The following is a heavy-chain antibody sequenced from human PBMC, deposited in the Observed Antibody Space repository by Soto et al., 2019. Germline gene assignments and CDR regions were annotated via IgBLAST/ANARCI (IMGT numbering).Heavy chain of an antibody. CDR2: ISYDGSNK. CDR3: AKDRMGAGVRGYFDY. D-gene: IGHD3-16*01. CDR1: GFTFSSYG. V-gene: IGHV3-30*18. J-gene: IGHJ4*02. Sequence: QVQLVESGGGVVQPGKSLRLSCAGSGFTFSSYGMDWVRQAPGKGLEWVAVISYDGSNKYYADSVKGRFTISRDNSKNMLYLQRSSMRADDTAVYYCAKDRMGAGVRGYFDYWGQVTLVTVSS.